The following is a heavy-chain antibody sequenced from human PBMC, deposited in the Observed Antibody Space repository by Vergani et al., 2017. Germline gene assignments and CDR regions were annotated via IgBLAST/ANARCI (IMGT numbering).Heavy chain of an antibody. V-gene: IGHV3-15*01. J-gene: IGHJ4*02. CDR3: TTGGRGYYTPFY. Sequence: EVQLVESGGGLVKPGGSLRLSCAASGFTFSNAWMSWVRQTPGKGLEWVGRIKSKTDGGTTDYAAPVKGRFTISRDDSKNTLYLQMNSLKTEDTAVYYCTTGGRGYYTPFYWGQGTLVTVSS. D-gene: IGHD3-3*01. CDR1: GFTFSNAW. CDR2: IKSKTDGGTT.